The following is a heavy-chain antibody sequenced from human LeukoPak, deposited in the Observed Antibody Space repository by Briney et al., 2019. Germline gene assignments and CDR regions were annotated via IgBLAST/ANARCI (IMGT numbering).Heavy chain of an antibody. CDR2: IKHDGSET. J-gene: IGHJ4*02. CDR1: GFTFNTYW. Sequence: GGSLRLSCAASGFTFNTYWMSWVRQAPGKGLEWVALIKHDGSETHYLDSVKGRFTLSRDNAKNSLYLQMNSLRAEDTAVYYCASGYSSGWYGGYWGQGTLVTVSS. V-gene: IGHV3-7*03. D-gene: IGHD6-19*01. CDR3: ASGYSSGWYGGY.